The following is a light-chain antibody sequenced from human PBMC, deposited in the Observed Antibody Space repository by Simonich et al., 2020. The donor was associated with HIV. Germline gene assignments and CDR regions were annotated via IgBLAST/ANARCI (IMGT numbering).Light chain of an antibody. Sequence: EIVMTQSPDTLSVSPGERATLSCRASQSVGINLAWYQQKPGQAPRLLIYGASARATDIPARFSGSGSGTEFTLTISTMQSEDFAVYYCQQYNDWPWTFGQGTKVEIK. J-gene: IGKJ1*01. CDR3: QQYNDWPWT. CDR2: GAS. CDR1: QSVGIN. V-gene: IGKV3-15*01.